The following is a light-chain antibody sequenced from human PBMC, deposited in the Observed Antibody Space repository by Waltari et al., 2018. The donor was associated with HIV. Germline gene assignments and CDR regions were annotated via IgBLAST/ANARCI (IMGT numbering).Light chain of an antibody. J-gene: IGKJ4*01. CDR2: AAS. CDR1: QSVRSG. CDR3: EQYRDWPPVT. V-gene: IGKV3-15*01. Sequence: ELVMPQSPATLSLSPGERATLSCRASQSVRSGLAWYQQKPGQPPRLLRYAASTRATGIPARFSGSGSGTEFTLTSSSQQAEDFAVYYCEQYRDWPPVTFGGGTKVEIK.